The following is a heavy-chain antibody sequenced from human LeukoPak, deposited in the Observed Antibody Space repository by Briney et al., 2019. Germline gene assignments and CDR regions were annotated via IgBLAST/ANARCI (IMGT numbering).Heavy chain of an antibody. D-gene: IGHD3-16*01. CDR2: IYYSGST. CDR1: GGSISSYY. J-gene: IGHJ4*02. V-gene: IGHV4-59*01. CDR3: ARGLYYDYVWGGTFDY. Sequence: SETLSLTFTVSGGSISSYYWSWIRQPPGKGLEWIGYIYYSGSTNYNPSLKSRVTISVDTSKNQFSLKLSSVTAADTAVYYCARGLYYDYVWGGTFDYWGQGTLVTVSS.